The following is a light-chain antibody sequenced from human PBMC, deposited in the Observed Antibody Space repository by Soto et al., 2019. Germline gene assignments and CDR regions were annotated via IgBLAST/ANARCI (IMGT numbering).Light chain of an antibody. J-gene: IGLJ2*01. CDR1: RNDVGAFNF. Sequence: QSALTQPASVSGSPGQSISISCTGTRNDVGAFNFVSWCHQFPGKAPKVIIYDVSNRPSGVSNRFSGSKSGNTASLNISGLQAEDEADYYCSSYTNSNTVVFGGGTKLTVL. CDR3: SSYTNSNTVV. CDR2: DVS. V-gene: IGLV2-14*03.